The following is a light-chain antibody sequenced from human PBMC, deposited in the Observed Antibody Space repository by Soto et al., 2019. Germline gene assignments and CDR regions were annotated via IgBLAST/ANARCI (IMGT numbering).Light chain of an antibody. Sequence: QSALTQPASVSGSPGQSITISCTGTSSDVGGYNYVSWYQQHPGKAPKLMIYDVSNRPSGVSKRFSGSKSGNTASLTISGLQAEDEADYYCSSYTTTSTPPFGGGTKLTVL. CDR2: DVS. CDR3: SSYTTTSTPP. CDR1: SSDVGGYNY. V-gene: IGLV2-14*01. J-gene: IGLJ2*01.